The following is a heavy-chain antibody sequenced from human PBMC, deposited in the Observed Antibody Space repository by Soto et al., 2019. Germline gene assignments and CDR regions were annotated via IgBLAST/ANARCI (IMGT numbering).Heavy chain of an antibody. D-gene: IGHD5-18*01. CDR1: GFTFSSYS. CDR3: ARVDTAMAHYWYFDR. V-gene: IGHV3-48*02. CDR2: ISSSSSTI. Sequence: EVQLVESGGGLVQPGGSLRLSCAASGFTFSSYSMNWVRQAPGKGLEWVSYISSSSSTIYYADAVKGRFTISRDNAKNSLYLQMNSLRDEDTAVYYCARVDTAMAHYWYFDRWGRGTLVTVSS. J-gene: IGHJ2*01.